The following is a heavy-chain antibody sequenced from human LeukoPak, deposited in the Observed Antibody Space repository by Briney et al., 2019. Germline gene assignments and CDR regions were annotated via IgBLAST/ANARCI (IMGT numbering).Heavy chain of an antibody. Sequence: PGGSLRLSCAASGFTFSGYGMHWVGQAPGKGRVWVSRINSDGSSTTYADSVKGRFTISRDNAKNTLYLQMNSLRADDTAVYYCAEGRQEWWTFDALDIWGQGTMVTVSS. CDR3: AEGRQEWWTFDALDI. D-gene: IGHD2-8*01. CDR2: INSDGSST. J-gene: IGHJ3*02. CDR1: GFTFSGYG. V-gene: IGHV3-74*01.